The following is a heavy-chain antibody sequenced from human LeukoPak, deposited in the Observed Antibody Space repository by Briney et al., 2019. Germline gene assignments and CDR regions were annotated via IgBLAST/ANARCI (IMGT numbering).Heavy chain of an antibody. CDR2: IIPIFGTA. Sequence: ASVKVSCKASGYTFTGYYMHWVRQAPGQGLEWMGGIIPIFGTANYAQKFQGRVTITADESTSTAYMELSSLRSEDTAVYYCARREKANTQYGSFDYWGQGTLVTVSS. CDR1: GYTFTGYY. CDR3: ARREKANTQYGSFDY. J-gene: IGHJ4*02. V-gene: IGHV1-69*13. D-gene: IGHD5-24*01.